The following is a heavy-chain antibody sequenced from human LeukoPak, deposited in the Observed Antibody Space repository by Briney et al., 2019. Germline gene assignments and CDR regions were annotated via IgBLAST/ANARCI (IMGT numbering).Heavy chain of an antibody. V-gene: IGHV3-30*02. CDR1: GFTFSSYG. J-gene: IGHJ4*02. Sequence: GGALRLSCAASGFTFSSYGMHWVRQAPGKGLEWVAFIRYDGSNKYYADSVKGRFTISRDNSKNTLYLQMNSLRAEDTAVYYCAKERDTAMVTIDYWGQGTLVTVSS. CDR2: IRYDGSNK. D-gene: IGHD5-18*01. CDR3: AKERDTAMVTIDY.